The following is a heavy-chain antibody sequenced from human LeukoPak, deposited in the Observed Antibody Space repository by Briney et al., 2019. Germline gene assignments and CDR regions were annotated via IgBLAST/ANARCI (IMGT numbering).Heavy chain of an antibody. CDR2: IYTSGST. V-gene: IGHV4-4*09. D-gene: IGHD1-26*01. Sequence: SETLSLTCTVSGGSISSYYWSWIRQPPGKGLEWIGYIYTSGSTNYNPSLKSRVTISVDTSKNQFSLKLSSVTAADTAVYYCARSYSGSYGGFDYWGRGTLVTVSS. CDR3: ARSYSGSYGGFDY. J-gene: IGHJ4*02. CDR1: GGSISSYY.